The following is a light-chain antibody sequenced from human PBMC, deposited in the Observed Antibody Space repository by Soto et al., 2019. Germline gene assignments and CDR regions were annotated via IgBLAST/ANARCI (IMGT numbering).Light chain of an antibody. CDR1: QSISDY. Sequence: DIQMTQSPSTLSASIGDRVTITCRASQSISDYLAWYQQKPGEAPKLLIYKASSLEKGVPSRFSGSGSGTEFNLTISSLQADDFATYYCQQYNTYSAFGPGTKVDIK. V-gene: IGKV1-5*03. CDR2: KAS. CDR3: QQYNTYSA. J-gene: IGKJ3*01.